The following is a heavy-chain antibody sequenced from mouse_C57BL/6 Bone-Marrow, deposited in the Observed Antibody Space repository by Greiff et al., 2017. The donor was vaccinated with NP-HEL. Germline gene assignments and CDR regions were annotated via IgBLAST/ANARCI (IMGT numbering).Heavy chain of an antibody. CDR1: GYTFTSYW. Sequence: VQLQQPGAELVKPGASVKMSCKASGYTFTSYWITWVKQRPGQGLEWIGDIYPGSGSTNYNEKFTSKATLTVDTSSSTAYMQLSSLTSENSAVYSCARETTVVATNYFDYWGQGTTLTVSS. CDR3: ARETTVVATNYFDY. J-gene: IGHJ2*01. D-gene: IGHD1-1*01. CDR2: IYPGSGST. V-gene: IGHV1-55*01.